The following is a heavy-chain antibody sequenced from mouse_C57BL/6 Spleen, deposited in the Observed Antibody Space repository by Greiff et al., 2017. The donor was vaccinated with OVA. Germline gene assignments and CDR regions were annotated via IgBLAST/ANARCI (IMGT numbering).Heavy chain of an antibody. J-gene: IGHJ4*01. CDR2: IYPGSGNT. CDR1: GYSFTSYY. Sequence: VQLQQSGPELVKPGASVKISCKASGYSFTSYYIHWVKQRPGQGLEWIGWIYPGSGNTKYNEKFKGKATLTADTSSSTAYMQLSSLTSEDSAVYYCARSDDYDGGYAMDYWGQGTSVTVSS. V-gene: IGHV1-66*01. CDR3: ARSDDYDGGYAMDY. D-gene: IGHD2-4*01.